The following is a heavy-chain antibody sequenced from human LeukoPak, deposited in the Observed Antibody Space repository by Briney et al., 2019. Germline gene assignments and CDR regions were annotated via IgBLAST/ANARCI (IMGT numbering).Heavy chain of an antibody. Sequence: GGSLRLSCAASGFTFSSYWMSWVRQAPGKGLEWVANIKQDGSEKYYVDSVKGRFTISRDNAKNSLYLQMNSLRAEDAGVYYCATFGVIVRNDYVDYWGQGALVAVSS. D-gene: IGHD3-3*01. CDR3: ATFGVIVRNDYVDY. CDR2: IKQDGSEK. J-gene: IGHJ4*02. CDR1: GFTFSSYW. V-gene: IGHV3-7*03.